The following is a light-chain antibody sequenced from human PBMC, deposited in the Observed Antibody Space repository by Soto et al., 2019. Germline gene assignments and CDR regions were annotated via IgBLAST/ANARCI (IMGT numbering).Light chain of an antibody. V-gene: IGKV1-5*03. Sequence: DIHITQSPSTLSASVGDRVTITCRASQSISSWLAWYQQKPGKAPKPLIYKASSLESGAPSRFSGSGSGTEFTLTISSLQPDDFATYYCQQYNSYPVTFGGGTKVDIK. J-gene: IGKJ4*01. CDR3: QQYNSYPVT. CDR2: KAS. CDR1: QSISSW.